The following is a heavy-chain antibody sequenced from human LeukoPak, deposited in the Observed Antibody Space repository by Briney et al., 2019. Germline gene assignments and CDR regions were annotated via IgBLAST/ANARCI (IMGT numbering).Heavy chain of an antibody. CDR1: GFTFSTYW. D-gene: IGHD1-26*01. Sequence: GGSLRLSCAASGFTFSTYWMHWVRQVPGKGLVWVSRIGTDGSSTSYTDSVRGRFTISRDNAKNTLYLQMSSLRAEDTAVYYCARVGGSPYFDYWGQGSLVTVSS. J-gene: IGHJ4*02. CDR2: IGTDGSST. CDR3: ARVGGSPYFDY. V-gene: IGHV3-74*01.